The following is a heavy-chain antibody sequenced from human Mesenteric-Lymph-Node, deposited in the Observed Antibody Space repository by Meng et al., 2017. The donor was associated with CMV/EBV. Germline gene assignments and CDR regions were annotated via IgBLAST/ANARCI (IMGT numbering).Heavy chain of an antibody. D-gene: IGHD3-3*01. CDR1: GFIFSNYV. J-gene: IGHJ4*02. V-gene: IGHV3-30*04. CDR3: ARGVRGYDFWSGHDY. Sequence: GESLKISCAASGFIFSNYVMHWVRQAPGKGLEWVAVISYDGSHKYYADSVKGRFTISRDNSKNTMDLQMNSLRAEDTAVYYCARGVRGYDFWSGHDYWGQGTLVTVSS. CDR2: ISYDGSHK.